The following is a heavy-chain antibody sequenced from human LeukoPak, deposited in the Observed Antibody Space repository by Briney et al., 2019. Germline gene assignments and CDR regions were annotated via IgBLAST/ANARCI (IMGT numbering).Heavy chain of an antibody. D-gene: IGHD3-22*01. CDR1: GGSVSSGSYY. J-gene: IGHJ6*02. V-gene: IGHV4-61*01. Sequence: SETLSLTCTVSGGSVSSGSYYWSWIRKPPGKGLEWIGYIYYSGSTNYNPSLKSRVTISVDTSKNQFSLKLSSVTAADTAVYYCARDQYYYDSSGYYYVGYYYYGMDVWGQGTTVTVSS. CDR2: IYYSGST. CDR3: ARDQYYYDSSGYYYVGYYYYGMDV.